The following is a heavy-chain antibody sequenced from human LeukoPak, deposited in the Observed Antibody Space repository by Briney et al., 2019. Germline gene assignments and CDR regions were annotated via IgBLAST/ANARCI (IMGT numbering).Heavy chain of an antibody. J-gene: IGHJ6*04. Sequence: GGSQRLSCAPSGFTFSSYYMNWVRQAPGKGLEWVSYIGGSRSGIYYADSVKGQFTISRDNARISLYMQRNSLRAEDMAVYYCARSSFSNGMDVWGRGTTVTVSS. D-gene: IGHD3-10*01. CDR1: GFTFSSYY. CDR3: ARSSFSNGMDV. CDR2: IGGSRSGI. V-gene: IGHV3-48*03.